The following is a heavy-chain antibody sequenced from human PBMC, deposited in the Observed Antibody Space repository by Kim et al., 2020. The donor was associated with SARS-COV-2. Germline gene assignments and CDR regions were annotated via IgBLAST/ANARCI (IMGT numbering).Heavy chain of an antibody. CDR3: ARDGGYSGYEEFDY. D-gene: IGHD5-12*01. Sequence: SVKGRFTSSRDNPKNSLYLQMNSLRAEDTAVYYCARDGGYSGYEEFDYWGQGTLVTVSS. V-gene: IGHV3-21*01. J-gene: IGHJ4*02.